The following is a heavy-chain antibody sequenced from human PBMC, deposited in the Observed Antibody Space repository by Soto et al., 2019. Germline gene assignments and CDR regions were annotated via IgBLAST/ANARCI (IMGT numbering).Heavy chain of an antibody. J-gene: IGHJ4*02. V-gene: IGHV1-18*04. CDR1: GYNFINYG. CDR3: VRDPDGSGSYYTDY. CDR2: IRVYNGNT. Sequence: ASVKVSCKASGYNFINYGISWVRQAPGQGLEWMGWIRVYNGNTNYAQNLQGRVTMTTDTSTSTAYMELRSLRSDDTAVYYCVRDPDGSGSYYTDYWGLGTLVTV. D-gene: IGHD3-10*01.